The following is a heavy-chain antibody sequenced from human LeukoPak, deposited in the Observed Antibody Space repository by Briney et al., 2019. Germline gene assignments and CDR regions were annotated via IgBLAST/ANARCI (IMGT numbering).Heavy chain of an antibody. CDR3: ASPNRMHPV. V-gene: IGHV3-72*01. Sequence: GGSLRLSRAASLFTFSDHYIDWVRQAPGKGLEWVGRRRKKANNYNTQYTPSVKDRLTISRENKKHSLYVQNNRQKTSHTCIYCCASPNRMHPVWGQGTMVTVSS. CDR1: LFTFSDHY. D-gene: IGHD1-14*01. CDR2: RRKKANNYNT. J-gene: IGHJ3*01.